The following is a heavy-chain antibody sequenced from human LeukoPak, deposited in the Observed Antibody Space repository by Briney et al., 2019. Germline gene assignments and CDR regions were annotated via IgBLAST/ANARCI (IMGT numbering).Heavy chain of an antibody. Sequence: PSETLSLTCTVSGGSISSYYWSWIRQPPGKGLEWIGYIYTSGSTNYNPSLKSRVTISVDTSKNQFSLKLSSVTAADTAVYYCARHRSGAAPHPDDAFDIWGQGTMVTVSS. V-gene: IGHV4-4*09. CDR3: ARHRSGAAPHPDDAFDI. D-gene: IGHD6-6*01. CDR2: IYTSGST. J-gene: IGHJ3*02. CDR1: GGSISSYY.